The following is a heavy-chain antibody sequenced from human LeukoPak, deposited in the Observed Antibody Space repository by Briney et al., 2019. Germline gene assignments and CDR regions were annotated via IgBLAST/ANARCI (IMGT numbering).Heavy chain of an antibody. D-gene: IGHD3-10*01. CDR2: IKEDGNEK. CDR3: VRERYRGSDY. CDR1: GFTFGDYA. V-gene: IGHV3-7*01. J-gene: IGHJ4*02. Sequence: PGGSLRLSCTASGFTFGDYAMSWVRQAPGKGLEWVATIKEDGNEKYYVDSVKGRFTISRDNAKNSLFLQMNSLRVEDTAVYYCVRERYRGSDYWGQGTLVTVSS.